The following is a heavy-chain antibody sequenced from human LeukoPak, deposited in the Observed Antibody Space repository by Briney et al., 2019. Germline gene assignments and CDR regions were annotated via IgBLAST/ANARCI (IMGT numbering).Heavy chain of an antibody. CDR2: ISGSGGST. J-gene: IGHJ4*02. CDR1: GFTFSSYA. Sequence: GGSLRLSCAASGFTFSSYAMSGVRQARGKGLEGVSAISGSGGSTYYADSVKGRFTISRDNSKNTLYLQMNSLRAEDTAVYYCAKGRVLWFGELFDYWGQGTLVTVSS. V-gene: IGHV3-23*01. D-gene: IGHD3-10*01. CDR3: AKGRVLWFGELFDY.